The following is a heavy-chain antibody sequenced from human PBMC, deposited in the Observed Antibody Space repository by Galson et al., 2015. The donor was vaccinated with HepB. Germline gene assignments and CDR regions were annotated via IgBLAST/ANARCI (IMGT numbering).Heavy chain of an antibody. CDR2: ISAYNGNT. CDR1: GYTFTSYG. J-gene: IGHJ4*02. CDR3: AREGGRHDYIWGSYREDYFDY. D-gene: IGHD3-16*02. V-gene: IGHV1-18*01. Sequence: SVKVSCKASGYTFTSYGISWVRQAPGQGLEWMGWISAYNGNTNYAQKLQGRVTMTTDTSTSTAYMELRSLRSDDTAVYYCAREGGRHDYIWGSYREDYFDYWGQGTLVTVSS.